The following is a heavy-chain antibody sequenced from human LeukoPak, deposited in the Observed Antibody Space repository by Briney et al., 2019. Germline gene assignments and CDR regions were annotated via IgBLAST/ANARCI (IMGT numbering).Heavy chain of an antibody. CDR1: GGSVSSGSYY. J-gene: IGHJ3*02. CDR3: ARAPTTVVTSGAFDI. Sequence: SETLSLTCTVSGGSVSSGSYYWSWIRQPPGKGLEWIGYIYYSGSTNYNPSLKSRVTMSVDTSKNQFSLKLSSVTAADTAVYYCARAPTTVVTSGAFDIWGQGTMVTVSS. D-gene: IGHD4-23*01. CDR2: IYYSGST. V-gene: IGHV4-61*01.